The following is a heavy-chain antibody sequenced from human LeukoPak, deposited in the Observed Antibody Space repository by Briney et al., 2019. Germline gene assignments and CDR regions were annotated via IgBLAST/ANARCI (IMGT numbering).Heavy chain of an antibody. D-gene: IGHD2-15*01. Sequence: PGGSLRLSCAASGFTFSSYSMNWVRQAPGKGLEWVSSISSSSSYIYYADSVKGRFTISRDNAKNSLYLQMNGLRAEDTAVYYCARGGDIVVDYWGQGTLVTVSS. CDR2: ISSSSSYI. CDR1: GFTFSSYS. CDR3: ARGGDIVVDY. V-gene: IGHV3-21*01. J-gene: IGHJ4*02.